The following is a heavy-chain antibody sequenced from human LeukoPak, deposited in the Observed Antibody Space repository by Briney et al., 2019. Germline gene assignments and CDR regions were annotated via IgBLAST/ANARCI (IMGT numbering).Heavy chain of an antibody. Sequence: SETLSFTCTVSGGSISSYYWSWIRQPPGKGLEWIGYIYYSGSTNYNPSLKSRVTISVDTSKNQFSLKLSSVTAADTAVYYCARDLTGDTGFDPWGQGTLVTVSS. CDR2: IYYSGST. J-gene: IGHJ5*02. CDR3: ARDLTGDTGFDP. D-gene: IGHD7-27*01. CDR1: GGSISSYY. V-gene: IGHV4-59*01.